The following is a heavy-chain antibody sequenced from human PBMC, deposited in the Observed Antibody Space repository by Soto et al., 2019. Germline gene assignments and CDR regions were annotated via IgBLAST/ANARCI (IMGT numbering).Heavy chain of an antibody. V-gene: IGHV1-69*13. CDR1: GGTFRNHV. CDR2: IIPIIGTP. D-gene: IGHD3-10*01. Sequence: SVKVSCKASGGTFRNHVFNWVRQAPGQGLEWMGGIIPIIGTPNYARKFQGRVTITADASTSTVYLEVSSLRSQDTAVYYCARDLEFRDGNISHLDYWGQGTLVTVSS. J-gene: IGHJ4*02. CDR3: ARDLEFRDGNISHLDY.